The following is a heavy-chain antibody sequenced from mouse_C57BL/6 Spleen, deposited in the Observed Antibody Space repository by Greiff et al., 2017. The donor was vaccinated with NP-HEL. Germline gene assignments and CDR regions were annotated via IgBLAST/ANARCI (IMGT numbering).Heavy chain of an antibody. V-gene: IGHV1-69*01. CDR1: GYTFTSYW. D-gene: IGHD2-10*02. Sequence: QVQLQQPGAELVMPGASVKLSCKASGYTFTSYWMHWVKQRPGQGLEWIGEINPSDSYTNYHQQFKGKSTLTVDKSSSTAYMQLSSLTSEDSAVYYCARNGYGNSFAYWGQGTLVTVSA. J-gene: IGHJ3*01. CDR3: ARNGYGNSFAY. CDR2: INPSDSYT.